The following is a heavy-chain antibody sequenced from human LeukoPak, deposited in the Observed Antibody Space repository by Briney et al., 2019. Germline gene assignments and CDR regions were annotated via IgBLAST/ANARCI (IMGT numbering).Heavy chain of an antibody. CDR1: GFTFRDYP. D-gene: IGHD2-21*02. CDR2: ISSAGGTT. CDR3: TKGGHGDY. Sequence: GGSLRLSCSASGFTFRDYPIHWVRQAPGEGLQYVSAISSAGGTTYYADSVKGRFTISRDTSKNTLFLQMNSLRADDTAIYYCTKGGHGDYWGQGTMVTVSS. J-gene: IGHJ4*02. V-gene: IGHV3-64*04.